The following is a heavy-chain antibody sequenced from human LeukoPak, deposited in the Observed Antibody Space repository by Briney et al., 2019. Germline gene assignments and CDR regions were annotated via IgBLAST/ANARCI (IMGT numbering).Heavy chain of an antibody. J-gene: IGHJ4*02. V-gene: IGHV5-51*01. CDR3: ATQANIAVAGTYFDY. Sequence: GESLKISCKGSGYSFTSYWIGWVRQMPGKGLEWMGIIYPGDSDTRYSPSFQGQVTISADKSISTAYLQWSSLKASDTAMYYCATQANIAVAGTYFDYWGQGTLVTVSS. CDR2: IYPGDSDT. CDR1: GYSFTSYW. D-gene: IGHD6-19*01.